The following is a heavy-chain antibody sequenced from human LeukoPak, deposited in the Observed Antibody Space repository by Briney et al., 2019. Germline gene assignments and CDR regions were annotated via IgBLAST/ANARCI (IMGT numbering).Heavy chain of an antibody. Sequence: PGGSLRLSCAASGFTFSSYGMHWVRQAPGKGLEGVAFIRYDGSNKYYADSVKGRFTISRDNSKNTLYLQMNSLRAEDTAVYYCAKDPRGYCSSTSCPMDVWGKGTTVTISS. D-gene: IGHD2-2*01. V-gene: IGHV3-30*02. CDR1: GFTFSSYG. CDR2: IRYDGSNK. CDR3: AKDPRGYCSSTSCPMDV. J-gene: IGHJ6*03.